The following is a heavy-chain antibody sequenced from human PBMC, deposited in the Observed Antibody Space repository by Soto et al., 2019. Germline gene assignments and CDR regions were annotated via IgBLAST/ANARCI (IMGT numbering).Heavy chain of an antibody. Sequence: PGGALRLSCAAGGFTFSSYEMNWVRQAPGKGLEWVSYISSSGGTIYYADSVRGRFTISRDNAKNSLYLQMNSLRAEDTAVYYCARAPFLTGYLDYWGQGTLVTVSS. J-gene: IGHJ4*02. CDR3: ARAPFLTGYLDY. CDR2: ISSSGGTI. D-gene: IGHD3-9*01. CDR1: GFTFSSYE. V-gene: IGHV3-48*03.